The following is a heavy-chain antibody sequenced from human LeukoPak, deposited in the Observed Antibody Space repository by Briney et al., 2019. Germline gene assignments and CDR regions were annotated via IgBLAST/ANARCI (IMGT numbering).Heavy chain of an antibody. J-gene: IGHJ4*02. Sequence: ASVKVSCKASGYTFTTQYVHWVRQAPGQGLERVGWINPNSGDTNYAQKFQGRVTMTRDTSISTAFMELSSLRSDDTAVYYCASKYCGGSNCNFPLVDYWGQGTLVTVSS. V-gene: IGHV1-2*02. CDR1: GYTFTTQY. D-gene: IGHD2-21*01. CDR2: INPNSGDT. CDR3: ASKYCGGSNCNFPLVDY.